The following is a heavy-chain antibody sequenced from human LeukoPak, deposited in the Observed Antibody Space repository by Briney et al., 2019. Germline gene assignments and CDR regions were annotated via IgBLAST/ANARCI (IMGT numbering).Heavy chain of an antibody. Sequence: SVKVSCKASGGTFSSYAISWVRQAPGQGLEWMGRIIPIFGIANYAQKFQGRVTITADKSTSTAYMELSSLRSEDTAVYYCARSPLGITTGTNWFDPCGQRTLSPSPQ. CDR2: IIPIFGIA. CDR3: ARSPLGITTGTNWFDP. J-gene: IGHJ5*02. V-gene: IGHV1-69*04. CDR1: GGTFSSYA. D-gene: IGHD1-7*01.